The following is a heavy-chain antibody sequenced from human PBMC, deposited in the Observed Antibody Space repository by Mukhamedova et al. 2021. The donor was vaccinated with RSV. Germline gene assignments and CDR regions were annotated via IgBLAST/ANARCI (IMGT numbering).Heavy chain of an antibody. CDR3: AKDPGGYGSAWF. CDR1: IFA. D-gene: IGHD6-19*01. J-gene: IGHJ5*01. V-gene: IGHV3-23*01. Sequence: IFAMSWVRQFPGKGLEWVSAISAYGERTYYADSVRGRFTVSRDNSKNTLYLQMDSLRAEDTALYFCAKDPGGYGSAWF. CDR2: ISAYGERT.